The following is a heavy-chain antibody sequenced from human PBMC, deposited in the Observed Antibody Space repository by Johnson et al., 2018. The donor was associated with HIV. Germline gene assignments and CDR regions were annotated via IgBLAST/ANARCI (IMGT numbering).Heavy chain of an antibody. CDR2: IKSDGST. V-gene: IGHV3-74*02. Sequence: EMQLVESGGALIQPGGSLRLSCAASGFTFSSGFTFSVYWMHWVRQAPGKGLVWVSRIKSDGSTTYADSVKGRFTVSRDNSKNTLYLQMNSLRAEDTAVYYCARGGITMIVVVITTGAFDIWGQGTMVTVSS. J-gene: IGHJ3*02. CDR3: ARGGITMIVVVITTGAFDI. CDR1: GFTFSSGFTFSVYW. D-gene: IGHD3-22*01.